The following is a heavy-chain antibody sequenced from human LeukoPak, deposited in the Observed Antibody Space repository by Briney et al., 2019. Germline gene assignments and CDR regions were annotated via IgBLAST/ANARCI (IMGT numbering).Heavy chain of an antibody. Sequence: SETLSLTCTVSGGSISGSNNYWAWVRQPPGEGLEWIGSLSYSGYSYYNPSLKSRVNISLDTSNNQFSLKLSSVTAADTAVYYCARTAGFYDSRGYYFDYWGQGTLVPVSS. CDR1: GGSISGSNNY. D-gene: IGHD3-22*01. J-gene: IGHJ4*02. V-gene: IGHV4-39*07. CDR3: ARTAGFYDSRGYYFDY. CDR2: LSYSGYS.